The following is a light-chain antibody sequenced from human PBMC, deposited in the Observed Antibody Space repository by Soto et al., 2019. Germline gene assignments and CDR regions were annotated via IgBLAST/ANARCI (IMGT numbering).Light chain of an antibody. CDR2: GTS. J-gene: IGKJ4*01. Sequence: EIGMSQSPATLSLSQGERATLSCRASQSINDNLAWYQQKPGQAPRLLIYGTSIRSTGLPARFSGSGSETEFTLTIGSLQSEDFAVYHCQQYNEWPLTFGGGTQVDIK. V-gene: IGKV3-15*01. CDR1: QSINDN. CDR3: QQYNEWPLT.